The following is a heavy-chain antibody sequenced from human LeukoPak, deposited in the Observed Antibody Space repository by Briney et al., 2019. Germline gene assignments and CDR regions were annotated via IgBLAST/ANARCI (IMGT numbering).Heavy chain of an antibody. Sequence: ASVKVSCKASGYTFTSYGISWVRQAPGQGLEWMGWISAYNGNTNCAQKLQGRVTMTTDTSTSTAYMELRSLRSDDTAVYYCARGGRYSGYGSSFDYWGQGTLVTVSS. CDR2: ISAYNGNT. D-gene: IGHD5-12*01. J-gene: IGHJ4*02. V-gene: IGHV1-18*01. CDR3: ARGGRYSGYGSSFDY. CDR1: GYTFTSYG.